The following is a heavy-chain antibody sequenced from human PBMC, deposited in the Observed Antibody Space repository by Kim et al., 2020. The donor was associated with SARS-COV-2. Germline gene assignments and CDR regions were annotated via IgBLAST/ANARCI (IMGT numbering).Heavy chain of an antibody. Sequence: SETLSLTCTASGGSISSYYWSWIRQPPGKGLEWIGYIYYSGSTNYNPSLKSRVTISVDTSKNQFSLKLSSVTAADTAVYYCGYSSARKGYFDYWGQGTLVTVSS. J-gene: IGHJ4*02. CDR3: GYSSARKGYFDY. D-gene: IGHD6-19*01. V-gene: IGHV4-59*01. CDR2: IYYSGST. CDR1: GGSISSYY.